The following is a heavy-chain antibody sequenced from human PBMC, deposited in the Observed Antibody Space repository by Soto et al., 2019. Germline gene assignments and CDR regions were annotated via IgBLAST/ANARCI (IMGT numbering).Heavy chain of an antibody. D-gene: IGHD3-22*01. CDR1: GGLFSSYP. Sequence: ASVKVSCKASGGLFSSYPISWVRQVPGQGLEWMGGIIPVFQTAYYTQRFQGRVTITADESTNTAYMELSSLRSEDTAIYYCARGGSGYTWFNEFWGQGTLVTVSS. V-gene: IGHV1-69*13. CDR2: IIPVFQTA. J-gene: IGHJ4*02. CDR3: ARGGSGYTWFNEF.